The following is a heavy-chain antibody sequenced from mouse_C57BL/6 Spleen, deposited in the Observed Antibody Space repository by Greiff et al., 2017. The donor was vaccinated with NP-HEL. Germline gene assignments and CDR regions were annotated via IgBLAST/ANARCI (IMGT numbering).Heavy chain of an antibody. CDR1: GYAFSSSW. V-gene: IGHV1-82*01. CDR2: IYPGDGDT. CDR3: ARGGYSNDVGVY. Sequence: VQLQESGPELVKPGASVKISCKASGYAFSSSWMNWVKQRPGKGLEWIGRIYPGDGDTNYNGKFKGKATLTADKSSSTAYMQISSRTSEDSAVYFCARGGYSNDVGVYWGQGTTLTVAA. J-gene: IGHJ2*01. D-gene: IGHD2-12*01.